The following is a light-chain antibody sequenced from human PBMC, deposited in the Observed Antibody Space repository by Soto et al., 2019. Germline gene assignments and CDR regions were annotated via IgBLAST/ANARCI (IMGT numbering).Light chain of an antibody. J-gene: IGLJ1*01. CDR1: SSNIGSNT. V-gene: IGLV1-44*01. CDR3: AAWDDSLNGPV. Sequence: QPVLTQPPSASGTPGQRVTISCSGSSSNIGSNTVNWYQQLPGTAPKLLIYSNNQWPSGVPDRFSGSKSGTSASLAISGLQSEDEADYYCAAWDDSLNGPVFGTGTKLTVL. CDR2: SNN.